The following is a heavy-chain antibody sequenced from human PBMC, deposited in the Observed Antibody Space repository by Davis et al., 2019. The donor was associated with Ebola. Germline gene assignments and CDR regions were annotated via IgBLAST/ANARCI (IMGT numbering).Heavy chain of an antibody. D-gene: IGHD3-22*01. CDR3: VKDHSNYYDSSGYFY. CDR2: ISSNGGST. CDR1: GFVSSSYA. J-gene: IGHJ4*02. Sequence: SLNISCSASGFVSSSYAMHWVRQAPGKGLEYVSAISSNGGSTYYADSVKGRFTISRDNSKNTLYLQMSSLRAEDTAVYYCVKDHSNYYDSSGYFYWGQGTLVTVSS. V-gene: IGHV3-64D*08.